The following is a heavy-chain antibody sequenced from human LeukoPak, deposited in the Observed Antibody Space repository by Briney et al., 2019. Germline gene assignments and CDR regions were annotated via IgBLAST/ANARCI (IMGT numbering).Heavy chain of an antibody. CDR2: ISYDGSNK. V-gene: IGHV3-30-3*01. CDR1: GFTFSSYA. J-gene: IGHJ4*02. CDR3: ARARISWYDVGY. Sequence: GRSLRLSCAASGFTFSSYAIHWVRQAPGKGLEWVAVISYDGSNKYYADSVKGRFTISRDNSKNTLYLQMNSLRAEDTAVYYCARARISWYDVGYWGQGTLVTVSS. D-gene: IGHD1-1*01.